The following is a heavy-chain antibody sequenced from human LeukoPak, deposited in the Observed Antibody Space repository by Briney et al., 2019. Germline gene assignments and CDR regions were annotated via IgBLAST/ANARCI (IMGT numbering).Heavy chain of an antibody. D-gene: IGHD6-13*01. CDR3: ARDAAAAAGTNGIDY. CDR2: ISGSGTIT. J-gene: IGHJ4*02. V-gene: IGHV3-23*01. Sequence: PGGSLRLSCAASGFTFSSYGMSWVRQAPGKGLEWVSGISGSGTITYYADSVKGRFTISRDNSKNTLFLQMNSLRSEDTAVYYCARDAAAAAGTNGIDYWGQGTLVTVSS. CDR1: GFTFSSYG.